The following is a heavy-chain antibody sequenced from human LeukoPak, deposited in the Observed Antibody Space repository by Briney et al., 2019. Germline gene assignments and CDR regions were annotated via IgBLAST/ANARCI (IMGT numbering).Heavy chain of an antibody. Sequence: PGGSLRLSCAASGFTFNSYGMNWVRQAPGKGLEWVSSISTSTSYIYYADSVKGRFTISRDNAKNSLYLQMSSLTAEDTAIYYCARDHAYRADYWGQGTLVTVSS. CDR1: GFTFNSYG. V-gene: IGHV3-21*01. D-gene: IGHD2-2*01. J-gene: IGHJ4*02. CDR3: ARDHAYRADY. CDR2: ISTSTSYI.